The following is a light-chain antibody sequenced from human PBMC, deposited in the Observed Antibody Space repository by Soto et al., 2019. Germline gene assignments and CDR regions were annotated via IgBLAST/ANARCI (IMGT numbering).Light chain of an antibody. Sequence: EIVLTQSPATLSLSPGERATLSCRASQSVSSYLAWYQQKPGQAPRLLIYDASNRATGIPARFSGSGSGTDFTLPISSLEPEDLGVYYGQQSSNWPQLTFGGGTKVEIK. V-gene: IGKV3-11*01. CDR3: QQSSNWPQLT. CDR1: QSVSSY. CDR2: DAS. J-gene: IGKJ4*01.